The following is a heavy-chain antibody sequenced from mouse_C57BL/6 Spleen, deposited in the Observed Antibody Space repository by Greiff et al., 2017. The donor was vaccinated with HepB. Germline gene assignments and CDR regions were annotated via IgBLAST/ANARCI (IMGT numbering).Heavy chain of an antibody. V-gene: IGHV5-4*01. CDR1: GFTFSSYA. D-gene: IGHD1-1*01. CDR2: ISDGGSYT. J-gene: IGHJ2*01. CDR3: ARETYGSSYDY. Sequence: EVQVVESGGGLVKPGGSLKLSCAASGFTFSSYAMSWVRQTPEKRLEWVATISDGGSYTYYPDNVKGRFTISRDNAKNNLYLQMSHLKSEDTAMYYCARETYGSSYDYWGQGTTLTVSS.